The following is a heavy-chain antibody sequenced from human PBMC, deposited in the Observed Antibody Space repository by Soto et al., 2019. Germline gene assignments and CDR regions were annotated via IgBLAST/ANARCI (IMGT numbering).Heavy chain of an antibody. CDR2: MNPNNGVT. V-gene: IGHV1-2*02. CDR3: ARGALTVANWFDP. Sequence: VASVKVSCKASGYTFTDYYINWVRQAPGQGLEWMGWMNPNNGVTNYAQKFQGRVTMTRDTSISTAYMDLSRLRSDDTALYYCARGALTVANWFDPCGQGPQVTVYS. CDR1: GYTFTDYY. J-gene: IGHJ5*02. D-gene: IGHD6-19*01.